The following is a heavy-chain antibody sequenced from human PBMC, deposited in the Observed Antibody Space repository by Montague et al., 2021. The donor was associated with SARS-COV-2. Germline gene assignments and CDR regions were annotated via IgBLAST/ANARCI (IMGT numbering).Heavy chain of an antibody. J-gene: IGHJ4*02. CDR2: IYTGGSRT. V-gene: IGHV3-23*03. D-gene: IGHD3-22*01. CDR1: GFAFSSFA. CDR3: AGNMYFYDSRGYQNIDY. Sequence: SLRLSCAASGFAFSSFAMTWVRQAPGKGLEWVSIIYTGGSRTHYADLVKGRFIISREDSKNTLYLQMNGLRVEDTAIYYCAGNMYFYDSRGYQNIDYWGQGILVAVSS.